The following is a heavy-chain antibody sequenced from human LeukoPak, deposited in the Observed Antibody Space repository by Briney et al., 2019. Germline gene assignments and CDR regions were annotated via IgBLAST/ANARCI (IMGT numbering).Heavy chain of an antibody. J-gene: IGHJ6*03. CDR3: ARLRSGYNYYMDV. CDR2: IFTSGNT. CDR1: GGSISSYS. Sequence: PSETLSLTCTVSGGSISSYSWSWIRQPAGEGLEWIGRIFTSGNTNYNPSLKSRVTMSVDTSKNQFSLKLSSVTAADTAVYYCARLRSGYNYYMDVWGEGTTVTISS. V-gene: IGHV4-4*07. D-gene: IGHD2-2*02.